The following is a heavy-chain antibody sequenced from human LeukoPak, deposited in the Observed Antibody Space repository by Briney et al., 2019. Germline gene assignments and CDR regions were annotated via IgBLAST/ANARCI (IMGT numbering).Heavy chain of an antibody. V-gene: IGHV3-33*01. D-gene: IGHD3-10*01. CDR2: IWYDGSNK. CDR1: GFTFSNYG. J-gene: IGHJ5*02. Sequence: GGSLRLSCAASGFTFSNYGMHWVRQAPGKGLEWVAFIWYDGSNKYYADSVKGRFTISRDNAKNSLYLQMNSLRAEDTAVYYCARDRDFSSWGQGTLVTVSS. CDR3: ARDRDFSS.